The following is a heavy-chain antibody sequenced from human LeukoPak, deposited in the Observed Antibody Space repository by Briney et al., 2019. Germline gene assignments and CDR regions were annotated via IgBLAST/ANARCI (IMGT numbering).Heavy chain of an antibody. CDR2: INPNSGGT. J-gene: IGHJ4*02. Sequence: ASVKVSCKASGYTFTGYYMHWVRQAPGQGLEWMGWINPNSGGTNYAQKFQGRVTMTRDTSISTAYMELSRLRSDDTAVYYCARGLGYCSSTSCLYYFDYWGQGTLVTVSS. CDR3: ARGLGYCSSTSCLYYFDY. V-gene: IGHV1-2*02. CDR1: GYTFTGYY. D-gene: IGHD2-2*01.